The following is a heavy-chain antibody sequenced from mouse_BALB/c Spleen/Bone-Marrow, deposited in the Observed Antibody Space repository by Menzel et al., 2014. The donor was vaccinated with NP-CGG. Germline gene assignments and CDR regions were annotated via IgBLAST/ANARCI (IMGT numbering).Heavy chain of an antibody. CDR1: GFTFTDYY. Sequence: EVQVVESGGGLVQPGGSLRLSCATSGFTFTDYYMSWVRQPPGKALEWLGFIRNKANGYTTEYSASVKGRFTISRDNSQSILYLQMNTLRAEDSATYYCARGGNDLDYWGQGTTLTVPS. J-gene: IGHJ2*01. D-gene: IGHD2-3*01. CDR2: IRNKANGYTT. V-gene: IGHV7-3*02. CDR3: ARGGNDLDY.